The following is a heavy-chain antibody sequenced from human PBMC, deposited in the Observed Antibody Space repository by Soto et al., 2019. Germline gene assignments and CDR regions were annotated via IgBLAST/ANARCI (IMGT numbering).Heavy chain of an antibody. D-gene: IGHD3-10*01. J-gene: IGHJ4*02. CDR3: ARAPMVRGLPLDFDY. Sequence: QVQLQQWGTRLLKPSETLSLTCAVFGESFSGHYWSWIRQTPGKGLEWIGEIEHGGSTNYNPSLKSRVRMSVDTTRKQFSLRLNSVIAADTAVYYCARAPMVRGLPLDFDYWGQGTLVTVSS. V-gene: IGHV4-34*02. CDR1: GESFSGHY. CDR2: IEHGGST.